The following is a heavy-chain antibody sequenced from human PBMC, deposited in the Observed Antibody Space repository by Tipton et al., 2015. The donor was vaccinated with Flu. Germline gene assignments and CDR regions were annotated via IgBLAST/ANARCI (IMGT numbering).Heavy chain of an antibody. V-gene: IGHV1-8*01. D-gene: IGHD6-13*01. CDR3: ARVRSIAAAGTEDAFDI. J-gene: IGHJ3*02. Sequence: QSGPEVKKPGASVKVSCKASGYTFTSYDINWVRQATGQGLEWMGWMNPNSGNTGYAQKFQGRVTMTRNTSISTAYMELSSLRSEDTAVYYCARVRSIAAAGTEDAFDIWGQGTMVTVSS. CDR1: GYTFTSYD. CDR2: MNPNSGNT.